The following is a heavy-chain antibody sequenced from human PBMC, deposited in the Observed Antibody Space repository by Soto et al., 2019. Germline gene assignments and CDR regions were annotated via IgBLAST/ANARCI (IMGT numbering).Heavy chain of an antibody. J-gene: IGHJ5*02. D-gene: IGHD6-6*01. V-gene: IGHV3-74*01. CDR2: IKSDGSST. Sequence: PGGSLRLSCAASGFIFSSYWMHWVRQAPGKGLVWVSRIKSDGSSTTYADSVKGRFTISRDNSKNTLYLQMNSLRAEDTAVYYCAKDSIAARSWFDPWGQGTLVTVSS. CDR1: GFIFSSYW. CDR3: AKDSIAARSWFDP.